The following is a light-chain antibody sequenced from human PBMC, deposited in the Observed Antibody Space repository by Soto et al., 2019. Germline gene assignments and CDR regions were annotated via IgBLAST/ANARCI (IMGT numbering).Light chain of an antibody. V-gene: IGKV2-28*01. J-gene: IGKJ2*01. CDR1: QSLEHSNGYNY. Sequence: DIVMTQAPLSLPVTPGEPASISCRSSQSLEHSNGYNYVDWYLQKPGQSPQLLIYLGSTRASGVPDRFSGSGAGTDFTLKITRVEAGDVGVYYCMQALQAPRTFGQGTKLEIK. CDR2: LGS. CDR3: MQALQAPRT.